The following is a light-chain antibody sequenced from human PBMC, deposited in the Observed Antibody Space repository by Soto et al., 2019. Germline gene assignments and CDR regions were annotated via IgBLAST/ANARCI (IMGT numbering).Light chain of an antibody. CDR2: DVS. J-gene: IGLJ2*01. CDR1: NSDVGIYDF. V-gene: IGLV2-14*03. CDR3: SSYTTSSTLVI. Sequence: QSALTQPASVSGSPGQSITISCTGTNSDVGIYDFVSWYQHHPGKAPKVLIYDVSNRPSGVSNRFSGSKSGNTASLTISGLQAEDEADYYCSSYTTSSTLVIFGGGTKVTVL.